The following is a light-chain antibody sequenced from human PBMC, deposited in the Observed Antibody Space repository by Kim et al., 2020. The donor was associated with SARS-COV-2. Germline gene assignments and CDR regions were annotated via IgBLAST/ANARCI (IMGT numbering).Light chain of an antibody. CDR3: LQDYNFPRT. CDR2: GAS. CDR1: EDIAND. J-gene: IGKJ1*01. V-gene: IGKV1-6*01. Sequence: ASVGERVTITCRATEDIANDVAWFRQTPGRAPNLLIFGASFLQTGVPSRFSGSGSGTHFTLTISSLQPEDSATYYCLQDYNFPRTFGQGTKVDIK.